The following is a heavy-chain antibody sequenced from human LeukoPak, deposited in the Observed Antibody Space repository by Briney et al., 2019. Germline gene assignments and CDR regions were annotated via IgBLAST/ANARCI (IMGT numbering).Heavy chain of an antibody. CDR3: ARNIGYCSGGSCYLEAYYGMDV. D-gene: IGHD2-15*01. J-gene: IGHJ6*02. V-gene: IGHV3-33*01. CDR1: GFTFSSYG. Sequence: GGSLRLSCAASGFTFSSYGMHWVRQAPGKGLEWVAVIWYDGSNKYYADSEKGRFTISRDNSKNTLYLQMNSLRAEDTAVYYCARNIGYCSGGSCYLEAYYGMDVWGQGTTVTVSS. CDR2: IWYDGSNK.